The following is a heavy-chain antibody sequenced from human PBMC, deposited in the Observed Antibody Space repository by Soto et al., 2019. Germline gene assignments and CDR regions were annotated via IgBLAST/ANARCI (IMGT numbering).Heavy chain of an antibody. CDR2: IKEDGSER. CDR1: GFTFNSYW. Sequence: EVQLVESGGGLVQPGGSLRISCAASGFTFNSYWMSWVRQAPGKGLEWVANIKEDGSERYYLDSVKGRFTISRDNAKNSLYLQMDSLRAEDTAVYYCARATGADKEDYWGQGTLVTVSS. CDR3: ARATGADKEDY. D-gene: IGHD3-10*01. V-gene: IGHV3-7*04. J-gene: IGHJ4*02.